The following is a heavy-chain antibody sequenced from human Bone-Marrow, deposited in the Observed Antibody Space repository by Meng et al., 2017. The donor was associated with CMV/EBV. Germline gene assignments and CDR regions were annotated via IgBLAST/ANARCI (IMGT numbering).Heavy chain of an antibody. J-gene: IGHJ5*01. CDR2: SIPILGIA. Sequence: ASRKASAGPFSSYTNRWVRQAPGQGLEWMGRSIPILGIANYAQKFQGRVTITADKSTSTAYMELSSLRSEDTAVYYCARGGRGVLSKSFDSWGQGTLVTVSS. CDR1: AGPFSSYT. CDR3: ARGGRGVLSKSFDS. V-gene: IGHV1-69*02. D-gene: IGHD2-15*01.